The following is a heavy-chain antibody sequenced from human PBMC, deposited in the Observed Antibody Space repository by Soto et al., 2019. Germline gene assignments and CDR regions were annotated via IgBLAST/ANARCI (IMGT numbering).Heavy chain of an antibody. J-gene: IGHJ5*02. CDR2: ISDNGGST. CDR1: GFTFSNYA. V-gene: IGHV3-64*01. Sequence: PGGSLRLSCAASGFTFSNYAMHWVRQAPGKGLEYVSAISDNGGSTYYANSVKGRFTISRDNSKNTLYLQMGSLRAEDMAVYYCARSGQQQLVRAWFDPWGQGTLVTVSS. D-gene: IGHD6-13*01. CDR3: ARSGQQQLVRAWFDP.